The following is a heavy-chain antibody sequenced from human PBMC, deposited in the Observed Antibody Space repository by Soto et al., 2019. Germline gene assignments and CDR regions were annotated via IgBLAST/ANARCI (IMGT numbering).Heavy chain of an antibody. J-gene: IGHJ4*02. D-gene: IGHD4-17*01. CDR1: GFTVSYNY. Sequence: EGQLVESGGGLIQPGGSLRLSCVASGFTVSYNYMTWVRQAPGKGLEWVSVIHSGGITNYVDSVKGRFSISRDISSNTVYLQMNSLGAEDTAVYYCASSTVIPYFDSWGQGTLVTVSS. V-gene: IGHV3-53*01. CDR2: IHSGGIT. CDR3: ASSTVIPYFDS.